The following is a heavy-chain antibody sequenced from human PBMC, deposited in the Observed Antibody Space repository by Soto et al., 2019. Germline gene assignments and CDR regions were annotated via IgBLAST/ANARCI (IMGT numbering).Heavy chain of an antibody. J-gene: IGHJ4*02. Sequence: GGSLRLSCAASGFTVSNYAMSWVRQAPGKGLEWVSAISGGGGTTYYAGSVKGRFTISRDNSKNTLFLQMNSLRAEDTAVYYCAKFFVETGESSGWPWSFHYWGQGTLVTVSS. CDR1: GFTVSNYA. CDR3: AKFFVETGESSGWPWSFHY. D-gene: IGHD6-25*01. V-gene: IGHV3-23*01. CDR2: ISGGGGTT.